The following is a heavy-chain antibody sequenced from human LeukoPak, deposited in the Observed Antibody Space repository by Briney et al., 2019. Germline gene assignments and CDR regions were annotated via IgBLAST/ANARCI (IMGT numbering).Heavy chain of an antibody. V-gene: IGHV3-23*01. J-gene: IGHJ4*02. CDR3: ARRAGAYSHPYDY. D-gene: IGHD4/OR15-4a*01. CDR2: ISGSAGST. CDR1: GFTLTTYG. Sequence: GGSLRLSCAASGFTLTTYGMSWVRQAPGKGLEWVSAISGSAGSTYYADSVKGRFTISRDNSKNTVYLQMNSLRVEDTAVYYCARRAGAYSHPYDYWGQGTLVTVSS.